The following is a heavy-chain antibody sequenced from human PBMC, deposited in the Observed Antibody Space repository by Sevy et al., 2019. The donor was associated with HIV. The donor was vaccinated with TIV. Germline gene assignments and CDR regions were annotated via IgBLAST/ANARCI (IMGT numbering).Heavy chain of an antibody. J-gene: IGHJ6*02. CDR3: ARVRRSSSAFYYYGMDV. V-gene: IGHV1-46*01. CDR1: GYTFTSYY. D-gene: IGHD6-6*01. Sequence: ASVKVSCKASGYTFTSYYMHWVRQAPGQGLEWMGIINPSGGSTSYAQEFQGRVTMTRDTSTSTVYMELSSLRSEDTAVYYCARVRRSSSAFYYYGMDVWGQGTTVTVSS. CDR2: INPSGGST.